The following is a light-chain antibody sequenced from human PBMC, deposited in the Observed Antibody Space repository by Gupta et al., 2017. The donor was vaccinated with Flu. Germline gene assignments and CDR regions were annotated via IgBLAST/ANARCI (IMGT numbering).Light chain of an antibody. CDR3: QQTDTTPYT. Sequence: DIQMTQSPTSLSASVGDRVTITCRASQSIDDSLSWYQQKPGKSPKLLIYGASSLPTGVPSRFSGGGSGTDFTLTVSRLQPEDFATYFCQQTDTTPYTFGQGTKLEI. CDR2: GAS. V-gene: IGKV1-39*01. J-gene: IGKJ2*01. CDR1: QSIDDS.